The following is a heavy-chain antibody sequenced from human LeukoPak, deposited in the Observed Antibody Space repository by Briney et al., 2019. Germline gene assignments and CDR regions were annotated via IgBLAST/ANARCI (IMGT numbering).Heavy chain of an antibody. J-gene: IGHJ6*02. CDR3: ARGALRFLGGGGMDV. CDR2: INPNSGGT. Sequence: ASVKASCKASGYTFTGYYMHWVRQAPGQGLEWMGWINPNSGGTNYAQKFQGWVTMTRDTSISTAYMELSRLRSDDTAVYYCARGALRFLGGGGMDVWGQGTTVTVSS. V-gene: IGHV1-2*04. CDR1: GYTFTGYY. D-gene: IGHD3-3*01.